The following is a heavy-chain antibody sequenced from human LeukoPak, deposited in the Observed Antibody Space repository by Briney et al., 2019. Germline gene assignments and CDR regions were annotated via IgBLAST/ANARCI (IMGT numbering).Heavy chain of an antibody. D-gene: IGHD7-27*01. V-gene: IGHV3-49*03. CDR1: GFTFGDYA. J-gene: IGHJ4*02. CDR3: TSGELGIKNHFDY. CDR2: IRSKAYGGTT. Sequence: GGSLRLSCTASGFTFGDYAMSWFRQAPGKGLEWVGFIRSKAYGGTTEYAASVKGRFTISRDDSKSIAYLQMNSLKTEDTAVYYCTSGELGIKNHFDYWGQGTLVTVSS.